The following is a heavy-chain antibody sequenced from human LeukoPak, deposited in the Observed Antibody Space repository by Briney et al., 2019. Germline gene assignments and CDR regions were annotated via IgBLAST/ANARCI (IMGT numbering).Heavy chain of an antibody. CDR1: GDSVSSNSAA. V-gene: IGHV6-1*01. CDR3: ARGLVNFDY. Sequence: SQTLSLTCVISGDSVSSNSAAWNWTRQSPSRGLEWLGRTYYRFKWYNDYAVPVKSRITINPDTSKNQFSLQLNSVTPEDTAMYYCARGLVNFDYWGQGTLVTVSS. CDR2: TYYRFKWYN. D-gene: IGHD3-9*01. J-gene: IGHJ4*02.